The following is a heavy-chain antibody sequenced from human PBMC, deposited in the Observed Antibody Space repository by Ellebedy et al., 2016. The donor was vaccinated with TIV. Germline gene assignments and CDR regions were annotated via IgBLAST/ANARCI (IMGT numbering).Heavy chain of an antibody. D-gene: IGHD3-10*01. Sequence: GESLKISXAASGFTFSSYGMHWVRQAPGKGLEWVAVIWYDGSNKYYTDSVKGRFTISRDNSKNTLYLQMNSLRAEDTAVYYCARDWITMVRGVTNWFDPWGQGTLVTVSS. CDR3: ARDWITMVRGVTNWFDP. V-gene: IGHV3-33*01. CDR2: IWYDGSNK. CDR1: GFTFSSYG. J-gene: IGHJ5*02.